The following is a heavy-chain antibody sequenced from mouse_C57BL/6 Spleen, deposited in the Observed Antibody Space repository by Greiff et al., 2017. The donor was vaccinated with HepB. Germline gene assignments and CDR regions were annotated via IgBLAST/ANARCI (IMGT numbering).Heavy chain of an antibody. CDR1: GYTFTSYW. CDR2: IDPSGSYT. CDR3: ARSVYDYDGGFDY. Sequence: QVQLQQPGAELVMPGASVKLSCKASGYTFTSYWMHWVKQRPGQGLEWIGEIDPSGSYTNYNQKFKGKSTLTGDKSSSTAYMQLSILTSEDAAVYYCARSVYDYDGGFDYWGQGTTLTVSS. D-gene: IGHD2-4*01. J-gene: IGHJ2*01. V-gene: IGHV1-69*01.